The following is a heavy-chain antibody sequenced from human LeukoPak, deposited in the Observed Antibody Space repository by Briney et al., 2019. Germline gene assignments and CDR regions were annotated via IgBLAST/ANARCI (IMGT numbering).Heavy chain of an antibody. CDR1: GFTFTNYA. D-gene: IGHD2-2*01. Sequence: GGSLRLSCAASGFTFTNYAFHWVRQAPGKGLEYVSAISVSGGSTYYANSVKGRFTISRDNSKNTLYLQMGSLRAEDMAVYYCARSVGGYCNSTTCYGNWFDPRGQGTLVTVSS. CDR3: ARSVGGYCNSTTCYGNWFDP. V-gene: IGHV3-64*01. CDR2: ISVSGGST. J-gene: IGHJ5*02.